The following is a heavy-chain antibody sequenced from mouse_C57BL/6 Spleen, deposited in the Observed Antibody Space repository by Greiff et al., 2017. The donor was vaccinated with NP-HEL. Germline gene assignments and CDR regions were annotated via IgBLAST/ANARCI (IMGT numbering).Heavy chain of an antibody. CDR1: GFTFSDYY. CDR2: INYDGSST. J-gene: IGHJ4*01. D-gene: IGHD1-1*01. CDR3: ARDRFITTVVARMDY. Sequence: VESEGGLVQPGSSMKLSCTASGFTFSDYYMAWVRQVPEKGLEWVANINYDGSSTYYLDSLKSRFIISRDNAKNILYLQMSSLKSEDTATYYCARDRFITTVVARMDYWGQGTSVTVSS. V-gene: IGHV5-16*01.